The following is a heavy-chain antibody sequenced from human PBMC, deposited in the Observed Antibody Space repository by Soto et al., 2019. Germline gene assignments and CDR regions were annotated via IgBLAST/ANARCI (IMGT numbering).Heavy chain of an antibody. J-gene: IGHJ3*02. D-gene: IGHD1-1*01. Sequence: PSETLSLTCTVSGGSISSSSYYWGWIRQPPGKGLEWIGSIYYSGSTYYNPSLKSRVTISVDTSKNQFSLKLSSVTAADTAVYYCARPAGSGNERGDAFDIGGQGTMVTVS. CDR2: IYYSGST. CDR3: ARPAGSGNERGDAFDI. CDR1: GGSISSSSYY. V-gene: IGHV4-39*01.